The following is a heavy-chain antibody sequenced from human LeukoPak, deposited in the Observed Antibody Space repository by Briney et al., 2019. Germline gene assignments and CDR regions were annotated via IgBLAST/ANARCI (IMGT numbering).Heavy chain of an antibody. Sequence: PGGSLRLSCAASGFTFSSYAMSWVRQAPGKGLEWVSAISGSGGNTYYADSVKGRFTISRDNSKNTLYLQMNSLRAEDTAVYYCAKMSVVVPAAKGGWFDPWGQGTLVTVSS. CDR1: GFTFSSYA. J-gene: IGHJ5*02. CDR2: ISGSGGNT. CDR3: AKMSVVVPAAKGGWFDP. V-gene: IGHV3-23*01. D-gene: IGHD2-2*01.